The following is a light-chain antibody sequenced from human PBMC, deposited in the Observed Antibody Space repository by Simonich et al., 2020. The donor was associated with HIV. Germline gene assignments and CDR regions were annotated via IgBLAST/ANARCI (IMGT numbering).Light chain of an antibody. CDR1: QSVSSY. V-gene: IGKV3-11*01. CDR3: QQYGSSPRT. Sequence: EIVMTQSPATLSVSPGERATLSCRASQSVSSYLAWYQQKPGQAPRLLIYDASNRATGIPARFSGSGSGTDFTLTISSLEPEDFAVYYCQQYGSSPRTFGGGTKVEIK. CDR2: DAS. J-gene: IGKJ4*01.